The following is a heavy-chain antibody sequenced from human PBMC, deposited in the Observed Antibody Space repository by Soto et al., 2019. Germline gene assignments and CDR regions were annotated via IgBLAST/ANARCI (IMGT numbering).Heavy chain of an antibody. V-gene: IGHV3-30*18. CDR1: GFTFTTYG. D-gene: IGHD2-15*01. CDR2: ISYDGGSK. Sequence: QVQLVESGGGVVQPGRSLRLSCAASGFTFTTYGMHWVRQAPGKGLEWVAFISYDGGSKYHSDSVRGRFTISRDTSKNTLYLQMNSPRPEDTAVYYCAKDFGRLLAATPDSWGQGTLVTVSS. CDR3: AKDFGRLLAATPDS. J-gene: IGHJ4*02.